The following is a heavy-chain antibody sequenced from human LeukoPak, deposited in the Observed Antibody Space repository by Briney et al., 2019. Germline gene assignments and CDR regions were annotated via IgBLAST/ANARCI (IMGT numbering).Heavy chain of an antibody. CDR2: INHSGST. D-gene: IGHD3-10*01. Sequence: TSETLSLTCTVSGGSISSSFYYWSWIRQPPGKGLEWIGEINHSGSTNYNPSLKSRVTISVDTSKNQFSLKLSSVTAADTAVYYCARERRITMVRYLGYNWFDPWGQGTLVTVSS. J-gene: IGHJ5*02. V-gene: IGHV4-39*07. CDR3: ARERRITMVRYLGYNWFDP. CDR1: GGSISSSFYY.